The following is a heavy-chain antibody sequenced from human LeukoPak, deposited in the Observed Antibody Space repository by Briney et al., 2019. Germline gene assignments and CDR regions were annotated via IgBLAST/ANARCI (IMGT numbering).Heavy chain of an antibody. Sequence: SETLSLTCTVSGDSISNLNYYWSWIRQPAGKGLEWIGRIYASGSTNYNPSLKSRVTISVDTSKNQFSLKLSSVTAADTAVYYCARPSTYYYDSSGYGAFDIWGQGTMVTVSS. J-gene: IGHJ3*02. V-gene: IGHV4-61*02. CDR3: ARPSTYYYDSSGYGAFDI. CDR2: IYASGST. D-gene: IGHD3-22*01. CDR1: GDSISNLNYY.